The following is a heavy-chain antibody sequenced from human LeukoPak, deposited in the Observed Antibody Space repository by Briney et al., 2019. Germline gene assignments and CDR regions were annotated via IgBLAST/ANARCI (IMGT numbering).Heavy chain of an antibody. CDR2: IKQDGSEK. Sequence: GGSLRLSCAASGFTFSSYWMSWVRRAPGKGLEWVANIKQDGSEKYYVDSVKGRFTISRDNAKNSLYLQMNSLRAEDTAVYYCARGVDSLRYFDWFLYYFDYWGQGTLVTVSS. D-gene: IGHD3-9*01. J-gene: IGHJ4*02. V-gene: IGHV3-7*03. CDR3: ARGVDSLRYFDWFLYYFDY. CDR1: GFTFSSYW.